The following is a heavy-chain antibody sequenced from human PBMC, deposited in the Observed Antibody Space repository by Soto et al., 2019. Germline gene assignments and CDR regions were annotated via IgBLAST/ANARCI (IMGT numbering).Heavy chain of an antibody. D-gene: IGHD2-15*01. CDR1: GFTFSSYG. J-gene: IGHJ4*02. CDR3: ARDGEDRSGGSCYSDY. Sequence: QVQLVESGGGVVQPGRSLRLSCAASGFTFSSYGMHWVRQAPGKGLEWVAVIWYDGSNKYYADSVKGRFIISRDNSKNTLYLQMNSLRAEDTAVYYCARDGEDRSGGSCYSDYWGQGTLVTVSS. V-gene: IGHV3-33*01. CDR2: IWYDGSNK.